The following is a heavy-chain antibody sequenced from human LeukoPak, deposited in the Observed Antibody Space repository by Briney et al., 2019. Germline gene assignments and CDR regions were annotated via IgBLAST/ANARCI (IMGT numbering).Heavy chain of an antibody. D-gene: IGHD3-22*01. V-gene: IGHV3-30*04. CDR3: ARVTVVYYYYYMDV. Sequence: PGGSLRLSCAASGFTFSSYAMHWVRQAPGKGLEWVAVISYDGSNKYYADSVKGRFTISRDNSKNTLYLQMNSLRAEDTAVYYCARVTVVYYYYYMDVWGKGTTVTVSS. CDR1: GFTFSSYA. J-gene: IGHJ6*03. CDR2: ISYDGSNK.